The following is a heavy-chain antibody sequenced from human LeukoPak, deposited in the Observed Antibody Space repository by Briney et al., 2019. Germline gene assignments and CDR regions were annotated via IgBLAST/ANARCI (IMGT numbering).Heavy chain of an antibody. CDR1: GFTVSSNY. D-gene: IGHD3-10*01. V-gene: IGHV3-66*04. CDR3: ARHYGSGNYYTDS. CDR2: VYSGGST. Sequence: PGGSLRLSCAASGFTVSSNYMSWVRQAPGKGLEWVSVVYSGGSTYYADSVKGRFTISRDNSKNTVYLQMNSLRAEDTAVYYCARHYGSGNYYTDSWGQGTLVTVSS. J-gene: IGHJ4*02.